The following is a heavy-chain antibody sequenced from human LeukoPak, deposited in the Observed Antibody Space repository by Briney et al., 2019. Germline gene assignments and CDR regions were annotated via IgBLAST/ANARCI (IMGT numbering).Heavy chain of an antibody. CDR2: IYHSGNT. V-gene: IGHV4-30-2*01. D-gene: IGHD3-10*01. J-gene: IGHJ6*02. CDR3: ARAHYYGSGSYYNEVDYYGMDV. Sequence: SQTLSLTCTVSGGAISSGGYYWSWIRQPPGKGLEWIGYIYHSGNTYYNPSLKSRVTISVDKSKNQFSLKLSSVTAADTAVYYCARAHYYGSGSYYNEVDYYGMDVWGQGTTVTVSS. CDR1: GGAISSGGYY.